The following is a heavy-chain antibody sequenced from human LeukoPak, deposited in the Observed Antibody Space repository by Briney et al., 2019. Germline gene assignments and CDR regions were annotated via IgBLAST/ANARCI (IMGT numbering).Heavy chain of an antibody. CDR1: GYSFTTYW. V-gene: IGHV5-51*01. Sequence: GESLKISCKGSGYSFTTYWIGWVRQMPGKGLEWMAIIYPGDSDTRYSPSLQGQVTISADKSISTAYLQWSSLKASDTAMYYCARQYYGDNSGFDYWGQGTPVTVSS. D-gene: IGHD4-23*01. CDR2: IYPGDSDT. J-gene: IGHJ4*02. CDR3: ARQYYGDNSGFDY.